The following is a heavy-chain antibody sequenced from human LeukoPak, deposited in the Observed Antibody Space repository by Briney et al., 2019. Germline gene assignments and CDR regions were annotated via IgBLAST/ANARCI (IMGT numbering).Heavy chain of an antibody. CDR1: DGSFSSYY. V-gene: IGHV4-59*01. D-gene: IGHD6-19*01. J-gene: IGHJ6*03. CDR2: IYYSGST. CDR3: ARASMVAVAGFYYYYMDV. Sequence: PSETLSLTCAVYDGSFSSYYWSWIRQPPGKGLEWIGYIYYSGSTNYNPSLKSRVTISVDTSKNQFSLKLSSVTAADTAVYYCARASMVAVAGFYYYYMDVWGKGTTVTVSS.